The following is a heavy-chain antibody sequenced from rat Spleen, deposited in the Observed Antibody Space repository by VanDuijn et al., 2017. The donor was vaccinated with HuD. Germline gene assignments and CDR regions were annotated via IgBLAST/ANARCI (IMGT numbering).Heavy chain of an antibody. CDR2: ISYDDSRT. V-gene: IGHV5-20*01. Sequence: EVQLVESGGGLVQPGRSMKLSCVASGFTFSNYDMAWVRQAPTKGLEWVASISYDDSRTYYRDSVRGRFTISRDNAKSTLYLQMDSLRSEDTATYYCTPRGGITRFAYWGQGVMVTVSS. CDR1: GFTFSNYD. D-gene: IGHD1-4*01. J-gene: IGHJ2*01. CDR3: TPRGGITRFAY.